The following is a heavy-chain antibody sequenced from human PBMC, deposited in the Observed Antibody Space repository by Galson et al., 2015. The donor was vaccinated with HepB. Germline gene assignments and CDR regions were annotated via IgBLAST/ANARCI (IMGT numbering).Heavy chain of an antibody. D-gene: IGHD3-10*01. CDR1: GFTFSTYS. CDR2: SSYERTNK. Sequence: SLRLSCAASGFTFSTYSIHWVRQAPGKGLEWVAVSSYERTNKYFADSVKGRFTISKDSSKNTLYLHMNNLRPEDTAVYYCAREAGSYYSHGMDVWGQGTTVTVSS. CDR3: AREAGSYYSHGMDV. V-gene: IGHV3-30-3*01. J-gene: IGHJ6*02.